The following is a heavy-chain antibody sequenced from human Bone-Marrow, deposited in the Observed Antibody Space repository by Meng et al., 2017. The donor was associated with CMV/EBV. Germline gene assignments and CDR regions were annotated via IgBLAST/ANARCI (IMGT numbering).Heavy chain of an antibody. J-gene: IGHJ4*02. D-gene: IGHD2-2*01. Sequence: GESLKISCAASGFTFSSYGMHWVRQAPGKGLEWVAVIWYDGSNKYYADSVKGRFTIPRDNSKNTLYLQMNSLRAEDTAVYYCSNGGVGYCSSTSCSHFDYWGQGTLVTVSS. V-gene: IGHV3-33*06. CDR3: SNGGVGYCSSTSCSHFDY. CDR1: GFTFSSYG. CDR2: IWYDGSNK.